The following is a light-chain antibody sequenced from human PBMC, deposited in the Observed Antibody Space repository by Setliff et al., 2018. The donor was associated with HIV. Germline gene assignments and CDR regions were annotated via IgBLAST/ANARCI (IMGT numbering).Light chain of an antibody. CDR2: DVS. J-gene: IGLJ3*02. Sequence: QSALAQPASVSGSPGQSITISCTGSSSDVGGYNYVSWYQQHPGKAPKLMIYDVSQRPSGVSDRFSGSTSCITASLTISGLQPEDDSDYYCSSYTASSTLVFGGGTRSPS. CDR3: SSYTASSTLV. V-gene: IGLV2-14*03. CDR1: SSDVGGYNY.